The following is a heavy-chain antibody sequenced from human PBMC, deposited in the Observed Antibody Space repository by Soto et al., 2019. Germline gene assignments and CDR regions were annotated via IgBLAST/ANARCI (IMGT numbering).Heavy chain of an antibody. CDR2: ISTYNGKT. Sequence: ASVKVSCTTSGYTFSTYPISWVRQAPGQGLEWVGWISTYNGKTNYGQKFQGRVTITTDTSTSTAYMDLRNLRSDDTAVYYCARDRGEAEIGTFEQWGQGTLVTVSS. D-gene: IGHD3-16*01. J-gene: IGHJ4*02. CDR3: ARDRGEAEIGTFEQ. V-gene: IGHV1-18*01. CDR1: GYTFSTYP.